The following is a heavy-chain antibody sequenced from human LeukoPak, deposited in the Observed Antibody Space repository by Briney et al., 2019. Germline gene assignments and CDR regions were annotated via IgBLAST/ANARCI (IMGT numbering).Heavy chain of an antibody. Sequence: ASLRVSCMASGYTFTSYDINWVRQAPGQGLEGMGWMKPKSGRTYYAQTFQGRVTISRNTSISAAYMELSSLRSEDTAVYFCARGPSGSPFYYMDVWGKGTTVTVSS. CDR2: MKPKSGRT. CDR1: GYTFTSYD. V-gene: IGHV1-8*03. J-gene: IGHJ6*03. CDR3: ARGPSGSPFYYMDV. D-gene: IGHD1-26*01.